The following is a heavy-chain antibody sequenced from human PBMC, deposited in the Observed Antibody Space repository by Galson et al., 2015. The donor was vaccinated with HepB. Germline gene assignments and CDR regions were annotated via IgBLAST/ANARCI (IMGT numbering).Heavy chain of an antibody. V-gene: IGHV7-4-1*02. CDR1: GYTFPNYA. CDR2: INTNTGKA. J-gene: IGHJ4*02. Sequence: SVKVSCKASGYTFPNYAVNWVRQAPGQGLEWMGWINTNTGKATYAEGFTGRFVFSLDTSVSTAHLQISSLKAEDTAVYYCAKEGNMNGGPFDYGGQGTLVTVST. D-gene: IGHD2-8*01. CDR3: AKEGNMNGGPFDY.